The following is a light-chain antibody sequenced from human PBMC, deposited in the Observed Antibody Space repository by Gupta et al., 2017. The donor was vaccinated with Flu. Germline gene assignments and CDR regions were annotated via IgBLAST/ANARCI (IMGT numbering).Light chain of an antibody. CDR1: QSLLHSNGYNY. V-gene: IGKV2-28*01. CDR2: LGS. CDR3: MQARQTPPA. Sequence: ISCRSSQSLLHSNGYNYLDWYLQKPGQSPQLLIYLGSNRASGVPDRFSGSGSGTDFTLKISRVEAEDVGVYYCMQARQTPPAFGQGTKLEIK. J-gene: IGKJ2*01.